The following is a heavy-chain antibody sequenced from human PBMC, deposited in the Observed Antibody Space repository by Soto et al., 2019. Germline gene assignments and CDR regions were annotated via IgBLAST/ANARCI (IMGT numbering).Heavy chain of an antibody. D-gene: IGHD3-16*01. J-gene: IGHJ4*02. V-gene: IGHV3-7*03. CDR1: GFTFSSYW. CDR2: IKQDGSEK. Sequence: GSLRLSCAASGFTFSSYWMSWVRQAPGKGLEWVANIKQDGSEKYYVDSVKGRFTISRDNAKNSLYLQMNSLRAEDTAVYYCAREGDRGGSYFDYWGQGTLVTVSS. CDR3: AREGDRGGSYFDY.